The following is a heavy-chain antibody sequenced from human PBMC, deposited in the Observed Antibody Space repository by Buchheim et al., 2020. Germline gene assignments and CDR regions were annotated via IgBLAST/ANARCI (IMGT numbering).Heavy chain of an antibody. J-gene: IGHJ4*02. Sequence: VQLQESGPRLVKPSETLSLTCAVSGDSISSSRWWSCVSQPPGKELVWIGGIYHTGDTNYNASPVGRVTTSIDKSRNQFSSGLTSVTDTDTAVYYCGDPPAAAWGQGTL. D-gene: IGHD2-15*01. CDR1: GDSISSSRW. CDR2: IYHTGDT. V-gene: IGHV4/OR15-8*02. CDR3: GDPPAAA.